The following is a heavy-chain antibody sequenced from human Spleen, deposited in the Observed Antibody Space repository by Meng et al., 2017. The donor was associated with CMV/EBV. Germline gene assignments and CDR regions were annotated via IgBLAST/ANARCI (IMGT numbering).Heavy chain of an antibody. V-gene: IGHV3-74*01. CDR2: VNGDESLI. CDR3: ARGRLSGGPSIGGWFDP. CDR1: GFTFNYYW. D-gene: IGHD7-27*01. J-gene: IGHJ5*02. Sequence: GGSLRLSCAASGFTFNYYWMHWVRQSPGTGLEWVSRVNGDESLIDYADSVKGRFTISRDNGKNTLYLQMDSLRAEDSAVYFCARGRLSGGPSIGGWFDPWGQGTLVTVSS.